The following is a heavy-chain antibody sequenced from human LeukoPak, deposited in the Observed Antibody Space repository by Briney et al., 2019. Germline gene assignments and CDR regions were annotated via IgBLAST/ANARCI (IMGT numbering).Heavy chain of an antibody. V-gene: IGHV1-69*05. CDR1: GGTFSSYA. D-gene: IGHD3-9*01. CDR2: IIPIFGTA. Sequence: SVKVSCKASGGTFSSYAISWVRQAPGQGLEWMGGIIPIFGTANYAQKFQGRVTMTRDMSTSTVYMELSSLRSEDTAVYYCARSGSHYDILTGYSIFDYWGQGTLVTVSS. CDR3: ARSGSHYDILTGYSIFDY. J-gene: IGHJ4*02.